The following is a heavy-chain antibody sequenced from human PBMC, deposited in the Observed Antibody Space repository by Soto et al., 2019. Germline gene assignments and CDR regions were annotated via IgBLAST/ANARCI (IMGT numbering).Heavy chain of an antibody. CDR3: AKCGIFYIPGLFEN. D-gene: IGHD1-26*01. CDR2: IRSKANSY. Sequence: LRLSCAASGFTFSGSAMHWVRQASGKGLEWVGRIRSKANSYADSVKGRFTVSRDNSKNTVHLQMTSLSAEDTAVYYCAKCGIFYIPGLFENWGQGTLVTVSS. V-gene: IGHV3-73*01. CDR1: GFTFSGSA. J-gene: IGHJ4*02.